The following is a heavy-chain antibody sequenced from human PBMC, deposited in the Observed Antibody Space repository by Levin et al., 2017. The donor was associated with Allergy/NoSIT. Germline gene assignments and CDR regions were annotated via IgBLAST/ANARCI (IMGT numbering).Heavy chain of an antibody. CDR1: GFTVSSNY. CDR3: ARDSDSDGYRNAFDI. Sequence: LSLTCAASGFTVSSNYMSWVRQAPGKGLEWVSVIYSGGSTYYADSVKGRFTISRDNSKNTLYLQMNSLRAEDTAVYYCARDSDSDGYRNAFDIWGQGTMVTVSS. V-gene: IGHV3-53*01. CDR2: IYSGGST. J-gene: IGHJ3*02. D-gene: IGHD5-18*01.